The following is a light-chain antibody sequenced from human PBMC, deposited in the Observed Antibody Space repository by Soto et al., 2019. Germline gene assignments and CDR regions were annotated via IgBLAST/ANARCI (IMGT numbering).Light chain of an antibody. CDR2: VAS. CDR3: QQSYGTPLT. V-gene: IGKV1-39*01. CDR1: QSISRY. J-gene: IGKJ5*01. Sequence: EIQMTQSPSSLSASVGDRVTITCLASQSISRYLNGYQQTPGNAPNLLIYVASSLQSEVPSRFSGSGSGTDFTLTITSLQPEDFATYYCQQSYGTPLTFGQGTRLQIK.